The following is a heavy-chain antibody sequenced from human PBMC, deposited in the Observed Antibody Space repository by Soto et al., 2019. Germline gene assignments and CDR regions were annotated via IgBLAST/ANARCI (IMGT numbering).Heavy chain of an antibody. Sequence: SETLSLTCTVSGGSISSYYWSWIRQPPGKGLEWIGYIYYSGSTNYNPSLKSRVTISVDTSKNQFSLKLSSVTAADTAVYYCAREGRITIFEERPVFDYWGQGTLVTVPS. CDR3: AREGRITIFEERPVFDY. J-gene: IGHJ4*02. D-gene: IGHD3-3*01. CDR1: GGSISSYY. V-gene: IGHV4-59*01. CDR2: IYYSGST.